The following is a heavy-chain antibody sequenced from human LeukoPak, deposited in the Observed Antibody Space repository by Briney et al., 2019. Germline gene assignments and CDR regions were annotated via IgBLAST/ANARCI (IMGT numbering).Heavy chain of an antibody. CDR1: PFIFTGFA. V-gene: IGHV3-33*01. CDR2: IWKDGSKA. J-gene: IGHJ1*01. D-gene: IGHD1/OR15-1a*01. CDR3: GRGNKSFGR. Sequence: GGSLRLSCEMSPFIFTGFAVHWVRQAPGEGLEWVAVIWKDGSKAFYGDAVRGRFTLARDNSKSTVFLEMNSLRAGDTAVYYCGRGNKSFGRWGQGTLVIVS.